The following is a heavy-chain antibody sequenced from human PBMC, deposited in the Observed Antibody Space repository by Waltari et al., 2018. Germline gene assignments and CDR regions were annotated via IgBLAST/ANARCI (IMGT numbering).Heavy chain of an antibody. CDR2: VYHNGNT. Sequence: QVQLQESGPGLVKPAGTLSLTCNVSGGSISSRNWWSWVRQPPGKGLEWIGEVYHNGNTNYNPSLKSRLTMSVDTSKNQFSLKLTSVTAADTAVYYCARVGWVGYEWSDYYYGLDVWGQGTTVTVSS. CDR1: GGSISSRNW. J-gene: IGHJ6*02. D-gene: IGHD3-3*01. CDR3: ARVGWVGYEWSDYYYGLDV. V-gene: IGHV4-4*02.